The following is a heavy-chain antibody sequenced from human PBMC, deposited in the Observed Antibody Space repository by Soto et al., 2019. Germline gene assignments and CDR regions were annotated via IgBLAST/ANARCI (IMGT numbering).Heavy chain of an antibody. Sequence: QVPLVQSGAEVKKPGASVKVSCKASGYTFTSYAMHWVRQAPGQRLEWMGWINAGNGNTKYSQKFQGRVTITRDTSASTAYMELSSLRSEDTAVYYCARDLTRSGYYYFDYWGQGTLVTVSS. CDR3: ARDLTRSGYYYFDY. CDR1: GYTFTSYA. V-gene: IGHV1-3*01. CDR2: INAGNGNT. D-gene: IGHD3-22*01. J-gene: IGHJ4*02.